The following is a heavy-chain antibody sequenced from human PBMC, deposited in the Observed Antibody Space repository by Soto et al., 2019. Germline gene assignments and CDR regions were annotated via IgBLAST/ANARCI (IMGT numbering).Heavy chain of an antibody. CDR3: ARAKRDTGYSSSWYTYYYYGMDV. CDR2: INPNSGGT. J-gene: IGHJ6*02. D-gene: IGHD6-13*01. V-gene: IGHV1-2*02. CDR1: GYTFTGYY. Sequence: ASVKVSYKASGYTFTGYYMHWVRQAPGQGLEWMGWINPNSGGTNYAQKFQGRVTMTRDTSISTAYMELSRLRSDDTAVYYCARAKRDTGYSSSWYTYYYYGMDVWGQGTRVTVSS.